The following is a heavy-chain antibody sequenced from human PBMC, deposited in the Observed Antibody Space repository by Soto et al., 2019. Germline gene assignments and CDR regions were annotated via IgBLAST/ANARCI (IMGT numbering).Heavy chain of an antibody. Sequence: GGSLRLSCAASGFTFSSYSMNWVRQAPGKGLEWVSYISSSSSTIYYADSVKGRFTISRDNAKNSLYLQMNSLRAEGTAVYYGARVWFGELIDYWGQGTLVTVSS. V-gene: IGHV3-48*01. CDR2: ISSSSSTI. J-gene: IGHJ4*02. D-gene: IGHD3-10*01. CDR1: GFTFSSYS. CDR3: ARVWFGELIDY.